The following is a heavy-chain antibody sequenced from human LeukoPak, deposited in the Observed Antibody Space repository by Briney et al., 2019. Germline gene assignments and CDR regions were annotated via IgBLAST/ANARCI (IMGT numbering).Heavy chain of an antibody. J-gene: IGHJ5*02. CDR2: IYPGDSDT. CDR3: ARTTGTTNNWFDP. Sequence: GESLKISCRGSGYSFTSYWIGWVRQMPGKGLEWMGIIYPGDSDTRYSPSFQGQVTISADKSISTAYLQWSSLMASDTAMYYCARTTGTTNNWFDPWGQGTLVTVSS. D-gene: IGHD4-17*01. CDR1: GYSFTSYW. V-gene: IGHV5-51*01.